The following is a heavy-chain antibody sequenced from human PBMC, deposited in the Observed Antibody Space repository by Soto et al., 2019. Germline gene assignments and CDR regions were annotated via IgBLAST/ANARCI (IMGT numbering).Heavy chain of an antibody. CDR1: GFSLATTGTTVVG. CDR3: ATSRRSPKDAFDI. J-gene: IGHJ3*02. CDR2: IYWNDDE. V-gene: IGHV2-5*01. Sequence: SGPTLVNPTQTLTLTCTFSGFSLATTGTTVVGVGWIRQPPGKALEWLALIYWNDDERYNPSLKSRVTITKDTSRNHVFLTMTNMDPVDTATYYCATSRRSPKDAFDIWGQGTTVTVSS.